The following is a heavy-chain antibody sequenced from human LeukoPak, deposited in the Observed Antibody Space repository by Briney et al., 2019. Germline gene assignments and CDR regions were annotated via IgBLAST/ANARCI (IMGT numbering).Heavy chain of an antibody. D-gene: IGHD2-15*01. CDR3: ATRAGGSGGAHDYYYYYGMDV. V-gene: IGHV1-2*02. CDR1: GYTFTGYY. Sequence: ASVKVSCKASGYTFTGYYMHWVRQAPGQGLEWMGWINPNSGGTNYAQKFQGRVTMTRDTSISTAYMELSRLRSDDTAVYYCATRAGGSGGAHDYYYYYGMDVWGQGTTVTVSS. CDR2: INPNSGGT. J-gene: IGHJ6*02.